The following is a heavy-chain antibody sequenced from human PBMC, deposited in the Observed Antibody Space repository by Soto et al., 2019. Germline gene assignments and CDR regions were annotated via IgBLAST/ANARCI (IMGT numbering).Heavy chain of an antibody. CDR1: GGSFSGYY. Sequence: QVQLQQWGAGLLKPSETLSLTCAVYGGSFSGYYWIGIRQPQGKGLEWIREINHSGSTNSNQSIKGQVTISVDTSKNQCALTLSSVTAAVTAVYYCARGVHFSNSSSWYDMAFDYWGQGTLVTVSS. V-gene: IGHV4-34*01. CDR3: ARGVHFSNSSSWYDMAFDY. D-gene: IGHD6-13*01. J-gene: IGHJ4*02. CDR2: INHSGST.